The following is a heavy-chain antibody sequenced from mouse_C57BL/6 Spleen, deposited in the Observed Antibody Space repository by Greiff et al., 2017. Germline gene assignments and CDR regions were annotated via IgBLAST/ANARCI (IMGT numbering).Heavy chain of an antibody. D-gene: IGHD2-4*01. V-gene: IGHV6-3*01. CDR3: TRYYDDDGAY. CDR2: IRLKSDNYAT. Sequence: EVKVEESGGGLVQPGGSMKLSCVASGFTFSNYWMNWVRQSPEKGLEWVAQIRLKSDNYATHYAESVKGRFTISRDDSKSSVYLQMNNLRAEDTGIYYCTRYYDDDGAYWGQGTLVTVSA. J-gene: IGHJ3*01. CDR1: GFTFSNYW.